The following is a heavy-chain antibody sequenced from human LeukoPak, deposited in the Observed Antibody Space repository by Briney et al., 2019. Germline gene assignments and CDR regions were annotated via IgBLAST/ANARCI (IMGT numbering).Heavy chain of an antibody. CDR1: GGSISSGSYY. CDR3: ARDPLYDFWSGYYGGWFDP. D-gene: IGHD3-3*01. V-gene: IGHV4-61*02. J-gene: IGHJ5*02. Sequence: SQTLSLTCTVSGGSISSGSYYWSWIRQPAGKGLEWIVRIYTSGSTNYNPSLKSRVTMSVDTSKNQFSLKLSSVTAADTAVYYCARDPLYDFWSGYYGGWFDPWGQGTLVTVSS. CDR2: IYTSGST.